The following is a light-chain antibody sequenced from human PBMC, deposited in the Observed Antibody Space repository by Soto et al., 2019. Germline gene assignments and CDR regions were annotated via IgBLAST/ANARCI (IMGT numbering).Light chain of an antibody. V-gene: IGKV3-20*01. Sequence: EIVLTQSPGTLSLSPGERGTLSCRASQNLGTLYLAWFQQKSGQAPRLLIYSASRRATGIPDRFSGSGSGTDFTLTISRLEPEDFAVYYCQQYGSSPVTFGQGTKVDIK. CDR1: QNLGTLY. CDR3: QQYGSSPVT. CDR2: SAS. J-gene: IGKJ1*01.